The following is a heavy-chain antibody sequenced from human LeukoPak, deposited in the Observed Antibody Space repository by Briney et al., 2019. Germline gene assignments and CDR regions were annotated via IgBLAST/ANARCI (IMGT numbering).Heavy chain of an antibody. CDR2: VYYSGST. CDR1: GGSISTYF. Sequence: PSETLSLTCTVSGGSISTYFWSWIRQPPGKGLEWIGYVYYSGSTNYNPSLKSRVTILVDTSKNQFSLKLTSVTAADTAVYYCARRALDTSGTYYNPQPFDYWGQGTLVTVSS. CDR3: ARRALDTSGTYYNPQPFDY. J-gene: IGHJ4*02. V-gene: IGHV4-59*01. D-gene: IGHD3-10*01.